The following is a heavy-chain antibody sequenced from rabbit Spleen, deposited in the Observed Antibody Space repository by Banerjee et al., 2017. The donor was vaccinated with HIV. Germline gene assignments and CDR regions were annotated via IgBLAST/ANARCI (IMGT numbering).Heavy chain of an antibody. D-gene: IGHD4-1*01. Sequence: QEQLEESGGGLVKPEGSLTLTCKASGFSFSDRDVMCWVRQAPGKGLEWIACINTATAKGVYASWVNGRFTISRENTQNTVYLQLNSLAAADTATYFCVREVAGKFNLWGPGTLVTVS. V-gene: IGHV1S45*01. CDR1: GFSFSDRDV. CDR3: VREVAGKFNL. J-gene: IGHJ4*01. CDR2: INTATAKG.